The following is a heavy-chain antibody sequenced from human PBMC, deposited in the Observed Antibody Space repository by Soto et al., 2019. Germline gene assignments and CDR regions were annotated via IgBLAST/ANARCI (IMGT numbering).Heavy chain of an antibody. V-gene: IGHV4-31*03. D-gene: IGHD4-17*01. J-gene: IGHJ6*02. CDR2: IYYSGST. CDR3: ARDSPETLRSPAEWYYYGMDV. Sequence: SETLSLTCTVSGGSISSGGYYWSWIRQHPGKGLEWIGYIYYSGSTYYNPSLKSRVTISVDTSKNQFSLKLSSVTAADTAVYYCARDSPETLRSPAEWYYYGMDVWGQGTTVTVSS. CDR1: GGSISSGGYY.